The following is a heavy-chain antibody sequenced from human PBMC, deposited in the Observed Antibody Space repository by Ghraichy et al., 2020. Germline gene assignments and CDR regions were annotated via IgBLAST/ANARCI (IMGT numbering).Heavy chain of an antibody. CDR3: ARLKITMVRGVIDLVDY. CDR1: GGSISSSSYY. Sequence: SETLSLTCTVSGGSISSSSYYWGWIRQPPGKGLEWIGSIYYSGSTYYNPSLKSRVTISVDTSKNQFSRKLSSVTAADTAVYYCARLKITMVRGVIDLVDYWGQGTLVTVSS. J-gene: IGHJ4*02. V-gene: IGHV4-39*01. D-gene: IGHD3-10*01. CDR2: IYYSGST.